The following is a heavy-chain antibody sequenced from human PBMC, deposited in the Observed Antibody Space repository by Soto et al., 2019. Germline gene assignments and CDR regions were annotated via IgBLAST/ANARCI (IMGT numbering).Heavy chain of an antibody. Sequence: GGSLRLSCAASGFTFSSYAMSWVRQAPGKGLEWVSAISGSGGSTYYADSVKGRFTISRDNSKNTLYLQMNSLRAEDTAVYYCAKSLTIFGVVTPPRGYTGDPYYYYGMDVWGQGTTVTVSS. V-gene: IGHV3-23*01. CDR3: AKSLTIFGVVTPPRGYTGDPYYYYGMDV. CDR2: ISGSGGST. D-gene: IGHD3-3*01. CDR1: GFTFSSYA. J-gene: IGHJ6*02.